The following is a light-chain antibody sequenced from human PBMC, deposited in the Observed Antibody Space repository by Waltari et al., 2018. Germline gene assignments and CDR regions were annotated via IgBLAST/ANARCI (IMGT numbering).Light chain of an antibody. J-gene: IGKJ1*01. CDR3: QQYYSTPWT. CDR2: WAS. V-gene: IGKV4-1*01. Sequence: TINCKSSQSVLYSSNNKNYLAWYQQKPGQPPKLLIYWASNRESGVPDRISGSGSGTDFTLTISSLQAEDVAVYYCQQYYSTPWTFGQGTKVEIK. CDR1: QSVLYSSNNKNY.